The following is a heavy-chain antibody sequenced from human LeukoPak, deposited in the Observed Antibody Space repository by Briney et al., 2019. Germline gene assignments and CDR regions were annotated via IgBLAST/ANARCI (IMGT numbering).Heavy chain of an antibody. CDR2: IRGKALGWTT. Sequence: GGSLRLSCAASGFTFSDYAMSWVRQAPGKGLEWVGFIRGKALGWTTEYAASVKGRFSMSRDDSKNIAYLQMDNLKTEDTAVYYCSTDFWRLGFDYWGQGTLVTVSS. CDR1: GFTFSDYA. D-gene: IGHD3-3*01. CDR3: STDFWRLGFDY. V-gene: IGHV3-49*04. J-gene: IGHJ4*02.